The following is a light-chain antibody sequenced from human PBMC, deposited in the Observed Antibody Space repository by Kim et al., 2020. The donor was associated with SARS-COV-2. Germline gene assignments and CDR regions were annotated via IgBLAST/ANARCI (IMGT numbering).Light chain of an antibody. Sequence: SPGETATLSCRASQSVSSYLAWYQQKPGQAPRLLIYVASTRATGIPARFSGSGSGTEFTLTISSLQSEDFAVYYCQQYNNWPPWTFGQGTKVDIK. V-gene: IGKV3-15*01. CDR2: VAS. CDR3: QQYNNWPPWT. CDR1: QSVSSY. J-gene: IGKJ1*01.